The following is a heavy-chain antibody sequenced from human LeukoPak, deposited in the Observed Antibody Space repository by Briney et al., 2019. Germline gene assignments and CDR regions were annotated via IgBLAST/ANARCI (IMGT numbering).Heavy chain of an antibody. V-gene: IGHV1-2*06. CDR2: INPNSGGT. D-gene: IGHD3-10*01. J-gene: IGHJ5*02. CDR3: ARGTYYYGSGGPSNWFDP. CDR1: GYTFTGYY. Sequence: GASVKVSCKASGYTFTGYYMHWVRQAPGQGLEWMGRINPNSGGTNYAQKFQGRVTMTRDTSISTAYMELSRLRSDDTAVYYCARGTYYYGSGGPSNWFDPWGQGTLVTVSS.